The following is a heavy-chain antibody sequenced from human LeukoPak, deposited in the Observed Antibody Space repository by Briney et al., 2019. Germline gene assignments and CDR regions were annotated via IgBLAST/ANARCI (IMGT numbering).Heavy chain of an antibody. Sequence: ASVKVSCKASGGTFSSYAISWVRQAPGQRLEWMGIINPSGGSTSYAQKFQGRVTMTRDTSTSTVYMELSSLRSEDTAVYYCAREGSYGGNARSLDVWGKGTTVTVSS. CDR2: INPSGGST. CDR3: AREGSYGGNARSLDV. V-gene: IGHV1-46*01. D-gene: IGHD4-23*01. J-gene: IGHJ6*04. CDR1: GGTFSSYA.